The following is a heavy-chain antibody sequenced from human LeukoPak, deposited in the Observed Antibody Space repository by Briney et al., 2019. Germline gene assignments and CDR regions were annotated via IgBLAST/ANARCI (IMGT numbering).Heavy chain of an antibody. D-gene: IGHD3-22*01. V-gene: IGHV4-4*09. Sequence: SETLSLTCTVSGGSSSSDYWSWIRQPPGKGLEWIGYIYTSRSINYNPSLKSRVTISLDTSKNQVSLKLSSVTAADTAVYYCARHGGGYDTSGYYYYWFDPWGQGTLVTVSS. CDR2: IYTSRSI. CDR1: GGSSSSDY. J-gene: IGHJ5*02. CDR3: ARHGGGYDTSGYYYYWFDP.